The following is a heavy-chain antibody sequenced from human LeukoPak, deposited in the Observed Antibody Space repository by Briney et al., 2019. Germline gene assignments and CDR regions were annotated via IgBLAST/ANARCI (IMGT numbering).Heavy chain of an antibody. D-gene: IGHD1-7*01. CDR2: ISYDGSNK. CDR3: ARTKGYNWNYYFDY. CDR1: GFTFSSYA. Sequence: GRSLRLSCAASGFTFSSYAMHWVRQAPGKGLEWVAVISYDGSNKYYADSVKGRFTISRDNSKSTLYLQMNSLRAEDTAVYYCARTKGYNWNYYFDYWGQGTLVTVSS. J-gene: IGHJ4*02. V-gene: IGHV3-30-3*01.